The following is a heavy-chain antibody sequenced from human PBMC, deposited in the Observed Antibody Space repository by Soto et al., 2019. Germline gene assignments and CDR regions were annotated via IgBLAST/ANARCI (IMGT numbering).Heavy chain of an antibody. CDR3: AKETYSGPLDY. CDR1: GFTFSSYG. D-gene: IGHD2-15*01. J-gene: IGHJ4*02. Sequence: QVQLVESGGGVVQPGRSLRLSCAASGFTFSSYGMHWVRQAPGKGLEWVAVISYDGSNKYYADSVKGRFTISRDNSKNTLYLQMNSLRAEDTAGYYCAKETYSGPLDYWGQGTLVTVSS. V-gene: IGHV3-30*18. CDR2: ISYDGSNK.